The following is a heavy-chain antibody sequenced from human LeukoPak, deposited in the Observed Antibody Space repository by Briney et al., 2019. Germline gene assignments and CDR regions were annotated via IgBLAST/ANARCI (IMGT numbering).Heavy chain of an antibody. CDR3: ARVYDSSGYYYHY. V-gene: IGHV3-30*03. D-gene: IGHD3-22*01. CDR1: GFTFSNYA. J-gene: IGHJ4*02. Sequence: GRSLRLSCAASGFTFSNYAIHWVRQAPGKGLEWLAGISYDGTNKYYADSVKGRFTMSRDNAKNSLYLQMNSLRAEDTAVYYCARVYDSSGYYYHYWGQGTLVTVSS. CDR2: ISYDGTNK.